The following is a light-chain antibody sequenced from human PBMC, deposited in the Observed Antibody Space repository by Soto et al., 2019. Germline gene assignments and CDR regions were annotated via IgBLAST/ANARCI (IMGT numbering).Light chain of an antibody. J-gene: IGLJ1*01. Sequence: QSVLTQPPSASGTPGQGVTISCSGSSSNIGSNYVYWYQQLPGTAPKLLIYNNFQRPSGVPDRFSASKSGTSASLAIRGLRSDDEADYYCSSWDGSLSGDVFGAGTKLTVL. V-gene: IGLV1-47*02. CDR2: NNF. CDR1: SSNIGSNY. CDR3: SSWDGSLSGDV.